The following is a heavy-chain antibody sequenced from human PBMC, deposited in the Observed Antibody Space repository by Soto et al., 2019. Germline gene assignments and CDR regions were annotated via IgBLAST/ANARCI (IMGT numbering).Heavy chain of an antibody. Sequence: SQTLSLTCAISGDSVSSNSAGWNWIRQSPSRGLEWLGRTYYRSKWYNDYALSVKSRVAINPDTSKNQFSLKLSSVTPEDTAVYYCARHQGGLDYWALGSLVTVSS. J-gene: IGHJ4*02. CDR1: GDSVSSNSAG. CDR3: ARHQGGLDY. V-gene: IGHV6-1*01. D-gene: IGHD3-16*01. CDR2: TYYRSKWYN.